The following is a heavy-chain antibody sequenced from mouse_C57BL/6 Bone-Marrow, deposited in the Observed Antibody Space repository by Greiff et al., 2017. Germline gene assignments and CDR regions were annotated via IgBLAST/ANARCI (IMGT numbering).Heavy chain of an antibody. Sequence: QVHVKQPVAELVKPGASVKLSCKASGYTFTSYCMHWVKQRPGQGLEWIGMIHPNSGSTNYNEKFKSKATLTVDKSSSTAYLQLSSLTSEVSAVYYCARSDGFYYDAWDYWGQGTSVTVSA. D-gene: IGHD2-3*01. CDR3: ARSDGFYYDAWDY. CDR2: IHPNSGST. J-gene: IGHJ4*01. CDR1: GYTFTSYC. V-gene: IGHV1-64*01.